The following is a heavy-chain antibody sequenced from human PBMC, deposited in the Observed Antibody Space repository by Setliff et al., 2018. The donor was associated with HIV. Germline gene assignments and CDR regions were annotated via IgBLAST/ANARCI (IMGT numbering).Heavy chain of an antibody. Sequence: SETLSLTCTVSGYSIRRGNYWGWIRQPPGKGLEWIGEIDLSGSSNYNPSLKSRVTISVDKSRNQFSLNLNSVTAADTAVYYCARDSSGVADYDFWSGRNWFDPWGQGILVT. CDR3: ARDSSGVADYDFWSGRNWFDP. V-gene: IGHV4-38-2*02. D-gene: IGHD3-3*01. CDR2: IDLSGSS. CDR1: GYSIRRGNY. J-gene: IGHJ5*02.